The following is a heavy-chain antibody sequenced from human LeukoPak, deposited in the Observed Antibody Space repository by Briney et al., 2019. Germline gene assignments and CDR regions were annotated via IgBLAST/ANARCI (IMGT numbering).Heavy chain of an antibody. Sequence: GGSLRLSCAASGFTFSSYSMNWVRRTPGKGLEWVSSITTSSSYMFYADSVRGRFTISRDNAENSLYLQMNSLRDEDTAVYYCARDPYSGGYGAYYYYYMDVWGKGTTVTVSS. CDR1: GFTFSSYS. D-gene: IGHD6-19*01. CDR3: ARDPYSGGYGAYYYYYMDV. V-gene: IGHV3-21*01. J-gene: IGHJ6*03. CDR2: ITTSSSYM.